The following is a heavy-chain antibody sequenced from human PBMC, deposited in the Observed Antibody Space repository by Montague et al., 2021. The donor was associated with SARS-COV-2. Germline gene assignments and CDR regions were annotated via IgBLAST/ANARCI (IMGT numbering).Heavy chain of an antibody. CDR2: ISCSGGST. D-gene: IGHD3-22*01. Sequence: SLRLSCAASGFTFSSYAMSWVRQAPGKGLEWVSAISCSGGSTYYADSVKGRFTISRDNSKNTLYLQMNSLTAEDTAVYYCRVGKYYGSVSDYWGQGTLVTVSS. V-gene: IGHV3-23*01. CDR1: GFTFSSYA. J-gene: IGHJ4*02. CDR3: RVGKYYGSVSDY.